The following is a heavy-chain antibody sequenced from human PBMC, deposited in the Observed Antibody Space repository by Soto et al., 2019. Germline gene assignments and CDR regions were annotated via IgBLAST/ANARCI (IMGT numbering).Heavy chain of an antibody. J-gene: IGHJ4*02. CDR2: IYWDDDK. CDR1: GFSLSSSGVG. D-gene: IGHD3-10*01. Sequence: QITLKESGPTLVSPTQTLTLTCTFSGFSLSSSGVGVGWIRQPPGKALEWLALIYWDDDKRYSPSLKSRLTITKDTSKNQVVLTLTKLDTVDTATYYCARGGWTTYYSPFVDYWGQGTLVTVSS. V-gene: IGHV2-5*02. CDR3: ARGGWTTYYSPFVDY.